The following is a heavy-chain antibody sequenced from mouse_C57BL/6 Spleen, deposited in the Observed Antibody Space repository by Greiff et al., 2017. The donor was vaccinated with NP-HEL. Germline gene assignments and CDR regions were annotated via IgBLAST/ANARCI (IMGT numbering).Heavy chain of an antibody. CDR1: GFTFTDYY. V-gene: IGHV7-3*01. J-gene: IGHJ2*01. D-gene: IGHD1-1*01. CDR2: IRNKANGYTT. Sequence: EVMLVESGGGLVQPGGSLSLSCAASGFTFTDYYMSWVRQPPGKALEWLGFIRNKANGYTTESSASVKGRFTISRDNSQSILYLQMNALRAEDSATYYCARYLLRRYFDYWGQGTTLTVSS. CDR3: ARYLLRRYFDY.